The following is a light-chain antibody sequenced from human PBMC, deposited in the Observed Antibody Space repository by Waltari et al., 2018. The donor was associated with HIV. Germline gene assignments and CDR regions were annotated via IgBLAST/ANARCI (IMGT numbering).Light chain of an antibody. J-gene: IGKJ2*01. CDR2: AAS. CDR3: QQYKKWPPEENT. CDR1: KSVSIN. Sequence: VMSQSQATLSVSPGERVTLPCRASKSVSINLAWYQQKPGQAPRLLLYAASISASGIPARFSGSGCGTEFTLTISSLQSEGCGGYVCQQYKKWPPEENTFGEGTRLEI. V-gene: IGKV3-15*01.